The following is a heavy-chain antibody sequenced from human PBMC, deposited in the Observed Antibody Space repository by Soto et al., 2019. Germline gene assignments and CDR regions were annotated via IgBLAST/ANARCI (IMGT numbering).Heavy chain of an antibody. CDR3: ARHPGTVTMVGGGSWFDP. V-gene: IGHV4-39*01. CDR1: GGSISSSSYY. D-gene: IGHD4-4*01. J-gene: IGHJ5*02. Sequence: PSETLSLTCTVSGGSISSSSYYWGWIRQPPGKGLEWIGSIYYSGSTYYNPSLKSRVTISVDTSKNQFSLKLSSVTAADTAVYYCARHPGTVTMVGGGSWFDPWGQGTLVTVSS. CDR2: IYYSGST.